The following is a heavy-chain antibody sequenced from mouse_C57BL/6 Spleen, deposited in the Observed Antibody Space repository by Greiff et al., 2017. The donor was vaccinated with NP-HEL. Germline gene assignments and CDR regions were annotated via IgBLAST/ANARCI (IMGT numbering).Heavy chain of an antibody. D-gene: IGHD2-4*01. CDR1: GYTFTDYN. CDR3: ARTEKKIYYDYVVHYYAMDY. V-gene: IGHV1-18*01. CDR2: INPNNGGT. Sequence: EVQLQQSGPELVKPGASVKIPCKASGYTFTDYNMDWVKQSHGKSLEWIGDINPNNGGTIYNQKFKGKATLTVDKSSSTAYMELRSLTSEDTAVYYCARTEKKIYYDYVVHYYAMDYWGQGTSVTVSS. J-gene: IGHJ4*01.